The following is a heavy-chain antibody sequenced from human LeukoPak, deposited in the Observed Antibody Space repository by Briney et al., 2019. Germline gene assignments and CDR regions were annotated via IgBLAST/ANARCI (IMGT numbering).Heavy chain of an antibody. J-gene: IGHJ4*02. CDR2: IYYSGST. CDR1: GGSISSSSYY. Sequence: SETLSLTCTVSGGSISSSSYYWGWIRQPPGKGLEWIGSIYYSGSTYYNPSLKSRVTMSVDTSKNQFSLKLSSVTAADTAVYYCARGVYYYDSSGYSALSHFLDYWGQGTLVTVSS. V-gene: IGHV4-39*07. CDR3: ARGVYYYDSSGYSALSHFLDY. D-gene: IGHD3-22*01.